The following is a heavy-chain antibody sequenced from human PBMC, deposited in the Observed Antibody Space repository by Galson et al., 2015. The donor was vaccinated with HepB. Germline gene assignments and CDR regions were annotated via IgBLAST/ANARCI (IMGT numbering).Heavy chain of an antibody. Sequence: SLRLSCAASGFTFSSYGTHWVRQAPGKGLEWVAVISYDGSNKYYADSVKGRFTISRDNSKNTLYLQMNSLRAEDTAVYYCAKDRGIQLHWFDPWGQGTLVTVSS. J-gene: IGHJ5*02. D-gene: IGHD5-18*01. CDR3: AKDRGIQLHWFDP. CDR1: GFTFSSYG. CDR2: ISYDGSNK. V-gene: IGHV3-30*18.